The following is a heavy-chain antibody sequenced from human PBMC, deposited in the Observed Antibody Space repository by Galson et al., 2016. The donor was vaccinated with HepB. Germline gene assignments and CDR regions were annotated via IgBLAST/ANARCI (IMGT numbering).Heavy chain of an antibody. Sequence: SLRLSCAASGFTFSTFWRKGGGQAPGKGLEWVANIKQDGSGKYYVDSVKGRFTISRDNAKNSVYLQMNSLRGDDTAVYYCMSYSDAWYSGFWGQGTLVTVSS. D-gene: IGHD6-13*01. CDR3: MSYSDAWYSGF. J-gene: IGHJ4*02. CDR1: GFTFSTFW. V-gene: IGHV3-7*03. CDR2: IKQDGSGK.